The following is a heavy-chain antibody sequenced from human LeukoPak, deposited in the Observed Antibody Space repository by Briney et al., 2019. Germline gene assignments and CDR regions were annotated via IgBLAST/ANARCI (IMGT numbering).Heavy chain of an antibody. CDR1: GGSINNYY. Sequence: PSETLSLTCTVSGGSINNYYWSWIRQPPGKGLEWIGYIYYRGSTNYNPSLKSRLTISVDTSKNHFSLRLPSVTAADTAVYYCASFSWGSGTYIQEGIWSWFDPWGQGTLVTVSS. J-gene: IGHJ5*02. CDR3: ASFSWGSGTYIQEGIWSWFDP. V-gene: IGHV4-59*08. CDR2: IYYRGST. D-gene: IGHD3-10*01.